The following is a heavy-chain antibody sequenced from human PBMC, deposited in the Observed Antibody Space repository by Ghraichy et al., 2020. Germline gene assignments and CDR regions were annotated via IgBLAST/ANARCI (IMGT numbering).Heavy chain of an antibody. J-gene: IGHJ4*02. CDR2: MKEDGSEQ. CDR1: GFAFSSYW. Sequence: LSLTCAASGFAFSSYWLSWVRQAPGKGLEWVANMKEDGSEQYYVDSVKGRFTISRDNPKSSLYLQMNNLRAEDTAVYYCARSGYYYGSGTFDLWGQGTLVTVSS. V-gene: IGHV3-7*01. D-gene: IGHD3-10*01. CDR3: ARSGYYYGSGTFDL.